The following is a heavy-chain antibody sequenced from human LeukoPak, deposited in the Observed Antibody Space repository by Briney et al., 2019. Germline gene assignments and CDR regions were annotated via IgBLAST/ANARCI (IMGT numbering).Heavy chain of an antibody. Sequence: SETLSLTCTVSGGSISSSSYYGGWIRQPPGKGLEWIGSIYYSGSTYYNPSLKSRVTISVDTSKNQFSLKLSSVTAADTAVYYCARHGWIYYYDSSGYGFDAFDIWGRGTMVTVSS. CDR2: IYYSGST. CDR1: GGSISSSSYY. J-gene: IGHJ3*02. V-gene: IGHV4-39*01. D-gene: IGHD3-22*01. CDR3: ARHGWIYYYDSSGYGFDAFDI.